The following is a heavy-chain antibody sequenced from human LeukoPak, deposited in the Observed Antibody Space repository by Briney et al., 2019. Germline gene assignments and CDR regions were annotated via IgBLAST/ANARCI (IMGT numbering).Heavy chain of an antibody. Sequence: GGSLRLSCAVSGFSLTHSWMHWVRQVPGKGLVWVSRIRGDGTTIYADSVKGRFTISRDDAKTTLYLQMNSLRAEDTALYYCARGMDAAPRVFDFWGQGTLVTVSS. V-gene: IGHV3-74*01. J-gene: IGHJ4*02. CDR2: IRGDGTT. CDR3: ARGMDAAPRVFDF. CDR1: GFSLTHSW. D-gene: IGHD2-8*01.